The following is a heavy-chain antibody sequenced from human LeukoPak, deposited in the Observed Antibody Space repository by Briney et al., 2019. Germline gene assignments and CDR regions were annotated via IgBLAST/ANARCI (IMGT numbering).Heavy chain of an antibody. CDR2: IYPGDPDT. CDR3: ARHPARRSGYCSGGSCPVDY. V-gene: IGHV5-51*01. J-gene: IGHJ4*02. CDR1: GYSFTSYW. Sequence: GESLKISCKGSGYSFTSYWTGWVRQMPGKGLEWMGIIYPGDPDTRYSPSFQGQVTISADKSISTAYLQWSSLKASDTAMYYCARHPARRSGYCSGGSCPVDYWGQGTLVTVSS. D-gene: IGHD2-15*01.